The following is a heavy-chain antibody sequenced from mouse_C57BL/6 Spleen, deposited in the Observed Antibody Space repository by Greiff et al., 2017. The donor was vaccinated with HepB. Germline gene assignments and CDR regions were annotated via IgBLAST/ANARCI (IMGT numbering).Heavy chain of an antibody. V-gene: IGHV5-12*01. CDR1: GFTFSDYY. Sequence: EVKLVESGGGLVQPGGSLKLSCAASGFTFSDYYMYWVRQTPEKRLEWVAYISNGGGSTYYPDTVKGRFTISRDNAKNTLYLQMSRLKSEDTAMYYCARRVTTVVGGAMDYWGQGTSVTVSS. CDR2: ISNGGGST. CDR3: ARRVTTVVGGAMDY. J-gene: IGHJ4*01. D-gene: IGHD1-1*01.